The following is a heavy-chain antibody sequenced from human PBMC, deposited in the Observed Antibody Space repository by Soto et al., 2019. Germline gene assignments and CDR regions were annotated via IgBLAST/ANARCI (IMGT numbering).Heavy chain of an antibody. Sequence: QVQLQESGPGLVKPSQTLSLTCTVSGGSISSGGYYWSWIRQHPGKGLEWIGYIYYSGSTYYNPSLTSRGTISVDTSKNQFSLQLSSVTAADTAVYYCARWVGATSFDYWGQGTLVTVSS. CDR2: IYYSGST. CDR3: ARWVGATSFDY. J-gene: IGHJ4*02. D-gene: IGHD1-26*01. CDR1: GGSISSGGYY. V-gene: IGHV4-31*03.